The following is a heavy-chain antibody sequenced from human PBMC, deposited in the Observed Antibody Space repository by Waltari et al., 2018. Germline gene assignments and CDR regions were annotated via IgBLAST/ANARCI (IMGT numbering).Heavy chain of an antibody. V-gene: IGHV4-34*01. D-gene: IGHD2-15*01. Sequence: QVHLQQWGAGLMKPSETLSLTCAVYGASFNGYYWSWVRQPPGKGLEWIGEINDSGNTNYNPSLKTRVSMSVDTSKNQFSLKLTSVTAADTAVYYCARHGRIRAVALIDSWGQGTLVTVSS. CDR2: INDSGNT. J-gene: IGHJ4*02. CDR1: GASFNGYY. CDR3: ARHGRIRAVALIDS.